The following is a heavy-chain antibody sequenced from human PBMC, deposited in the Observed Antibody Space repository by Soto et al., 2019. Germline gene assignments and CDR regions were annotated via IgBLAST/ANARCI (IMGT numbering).Heavy chain of an antibody. CDR1: GFTFSSYS. J-gene: IGHJ4*02. D-gene: IGHD4-17*01. CDR3: ARDRDYGDYAFDY. CDR2: ISSSSSYI. V-gene: IGHV3-21*01. Sequence: PGGSLRLSCAASGFTFSSYSMNWVRQAPGKGLEWVSSISSSSSYIYYADSVKGRFTISRDNAKNSLYLQMNSLRAEDTAVYYCARDRDYGDYAFDYWGQGTLVTVSS.